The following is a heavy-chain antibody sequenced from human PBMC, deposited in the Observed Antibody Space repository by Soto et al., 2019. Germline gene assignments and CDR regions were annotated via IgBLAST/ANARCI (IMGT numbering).Heavy chain of an antibody. J-gene: IGHJ3*02. D-gene: IGHD5-12*01. CDR2: IYSDGSSK. Sequence: QPGGSLRLSCAASGFTFSSYWMHWVRQAPGKGLVWVSRIYSDGSSKTYADSVKGRFTISRDNAKNTLYLQMNSLRVEDTAVYYCTRATRDGYNDAFYIWGQGTMVTVSS. CDR3: TRATRDGYNDAFYI. V-gene: IGHV3-74*01. CDR1: GFTFSSYW.